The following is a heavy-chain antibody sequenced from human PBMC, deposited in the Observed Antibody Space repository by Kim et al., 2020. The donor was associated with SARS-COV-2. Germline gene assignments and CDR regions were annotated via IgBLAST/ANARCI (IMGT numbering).Heavy chain of an antibody. J-gene: IGHJ4*02. V-gene: IGHV4-34*01. CDR3: AGGGGEGIDIVVVPAARYYFDY. CDR2: INHSGST. CDR1: GGSFSGYY. Sequence: SETLSLTCAVYGGSFSGYYWSWIRQPPGKGLEWIGEINHSGSTNYNPSLKSRVTISVDTSKNQFSLKLSSVTAADTAVYYCAGGGGEGIDIVVVPAARYYFDYWGQGTLVTVSS. D-gene: IGHD2-2*01.